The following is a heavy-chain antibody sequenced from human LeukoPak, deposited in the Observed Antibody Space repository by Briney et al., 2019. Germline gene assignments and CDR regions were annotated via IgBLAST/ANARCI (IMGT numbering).Heavy chain of an antibody. CDR2: ISSSSSYT. CDR3: AREPQYYDILTGCYYYGMDV. CDR1: GFTFSDYY. Sequence: PGGSLRLSCAASGFTFSDYYMSWLRQAPGKGLEWVSYISSSSSYTNYADSVKGRFTISRDNAKHSLYLQMNSLRAEDTAVYYCAREPQYYDILTGCYYYGMDVWGKGTTVTVSS. J-gene: IGHJ6*04. D-gene: IGHD3-9*01. V-gene: IGHV3-11*06.